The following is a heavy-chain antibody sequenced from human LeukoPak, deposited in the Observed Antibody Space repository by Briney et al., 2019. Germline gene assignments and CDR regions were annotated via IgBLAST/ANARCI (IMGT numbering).Heavy chain of an antibody. V-gene: IGHV3-30*18. CDR2: ISYDGSNK. J-gene: IGHJ4*02. Sequence: GGSLRLSCAASGFTFSSYGMHWVRQAPGKGLEWVAVISYDGSNKYYADSVKGRFTISRDNSKNTLYLQMNSLRAEDTAVYYCAKGRAMAGSDYWGQGTLVTVSS. CDR1: GFTFSSYG. D-gene: IGHD6-19*01. CDR3: AKGRAMAGSDY.